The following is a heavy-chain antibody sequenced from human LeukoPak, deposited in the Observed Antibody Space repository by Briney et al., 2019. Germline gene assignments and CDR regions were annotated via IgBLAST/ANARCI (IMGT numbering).Heavy chain of an antibody. J-gene: IGHJ6*03. CDR1: GYTFTGYY. D-gene: IGHD3-3*01. CDR2: MNPNSGNT. Sequence: ASVKVSCKASGYTFTGYYMHWVRQAPGQGLEWMGRMNPNSGNTGYAQKFQGRVTMTRNTSISTAYMELSSLRSEDTAVYYCARDWNTISYMDVWGKGTTVTVSS. CDR3: ARDWNTISYMDV. V-gene: IGHV1-8*02.